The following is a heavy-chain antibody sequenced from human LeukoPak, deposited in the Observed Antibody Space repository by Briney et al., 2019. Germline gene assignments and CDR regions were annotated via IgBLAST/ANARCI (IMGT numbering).Heavy chain of an antibody. V-gene: IGHV3-7*01. CDR3: ARDKSVYYDTSGSRFDY. Sequence: PGGSLRLSCAASGFTFSSYRMSWVRQAPGKGLEWVANIKQDESEKYYVDSVKGRFTISRDNAKNSLYLQMNSLRAEDTAVYYCARDKSVYYDTSGSRFDYWGQGTLVTVSS. CDR1: GFTFSSYR. J-gene: IGHJ4*02. D-gene: IGHD3-22*01. CDR2: IKQDESEK.